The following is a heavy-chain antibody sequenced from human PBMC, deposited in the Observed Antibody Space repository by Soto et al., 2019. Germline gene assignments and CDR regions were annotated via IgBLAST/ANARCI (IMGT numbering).Heavy chain of an antibody. Sequence: GGSLRLSCAASGFTFSSYSMNWVRQAPGTGLEWVSGISWNSDNIVYADSVKGRFTISRDNAKNSLYLQMNSLRAEDTALYYCAKDLYSNYGDAFDIWGQGTMVTVSS. CDR1: GFTFSSYS. CDR3: AKDLYSNYGDAFDI. J-gene: IGHJ3*02. V-gene: IGHV3-9*01. D-gene: IGHD4-4*01. CDR2: ISWNSDNI.